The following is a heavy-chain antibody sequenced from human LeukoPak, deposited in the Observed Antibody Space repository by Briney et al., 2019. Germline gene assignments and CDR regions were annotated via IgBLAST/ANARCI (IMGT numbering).Heavy chain of an antibody. CDR1: GGSISSGSYY. V-gene: IGHV4-61*02. D-gene: IGHD5-12*01. CDR2: IYTSGST. J-gene: IGHJ4*02. Sequence: SQTLSLTCTVSGGSISSGSYYWSWIRQPAGKGLEWIGRIYTSGSTNYNPSLKSRVTISVDTSKNQFSLKLSSVTAADTAVHYCAREGWLTFDYWGQGTLVTVSS. CDR3: AREGWLTFDY.